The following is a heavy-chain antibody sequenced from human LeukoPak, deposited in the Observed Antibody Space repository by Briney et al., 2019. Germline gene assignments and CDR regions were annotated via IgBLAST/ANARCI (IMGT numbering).Heavy chain of an antibody. D-gene: IGHD3-22*01. Sequence: PSETLSLTCIVSGGSINSSSYYWGWIRQPPGKGLEWIGSIYYSGSSYYNPSLKSRVTISVDTSKNQFSLKLNSVTAADTAVYYCARDPIVGGRRFDPWGQGTLVTVSS. J-gene: IGHJ5*02. CDR2: IYYSGSS. V-gene: IGHV4-39*07. CDR3: ARDPIVGGRRFDP. CDR1: GGSINSSSYY.